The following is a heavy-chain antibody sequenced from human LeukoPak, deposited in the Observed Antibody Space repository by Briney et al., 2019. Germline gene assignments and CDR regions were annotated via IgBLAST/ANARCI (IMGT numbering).Heavy chain of an antibody. CDR2: IYHTGST. J-gene: IGHJ4*02. CDR1: GGSISSSY. Sequence: SETLSLTCTVSGGSISSSYWSWIRQPPGKRLEWIGYIYHTGSTNYNPSLKSRVTISVDTSKNQFSLKLSSVTAADTAVYYCARRTQTTYYYGSGIVYWGQGTLVTVSS. CDR3: ARRTQTTYYYGSGIVY. D-gene: IGHD3-10*01. V-gene: IGHV4-59*12.